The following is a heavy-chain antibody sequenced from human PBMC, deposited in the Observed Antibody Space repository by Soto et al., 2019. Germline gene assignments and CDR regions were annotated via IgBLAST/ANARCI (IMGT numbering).Heavy chain of an antibody. Sequence: QVQLVESGGGVVQPGRSLRLSCAASGFTFSSYGMHWVRQAPGKGLEWVAVISYDGSNKYYADSVKGRFTISRDNSKNTLYLQMNSLRAEDTCVYYCAKGIVGKYYYYYGMDVWGQGTTVTVSS. J-gene: IGHJ6*02. D-gene: IGHD1-26*01. CDR1: GFTFSSYG. CDR2: ISYDGSNK. CDR3: AKGIVGKYYYYYGMDV. V-gene: IGHV3-30*18.